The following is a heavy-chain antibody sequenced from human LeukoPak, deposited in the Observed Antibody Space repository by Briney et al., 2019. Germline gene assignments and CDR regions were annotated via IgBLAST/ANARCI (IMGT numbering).Heavy chain of an antibody. CDR2: IIPILGIA. Sequence: SVRVSCKASGGTFSSYAISWVRQAPGQGLEWMGRIIPILGIANYAQKFQGRVTITADKSTSTAYMELSSLRSEDTAVYYCAGDNGLVWPASWFDPWGQGTLVTVSS. CDR1: GGTFSSYA. V-gene: IGHV1-69*04. D-gene: IGHD3/OR15-3a*01. CDR3: AGDNGLVWPASWFDP. J-gene: IGHJ5*02.